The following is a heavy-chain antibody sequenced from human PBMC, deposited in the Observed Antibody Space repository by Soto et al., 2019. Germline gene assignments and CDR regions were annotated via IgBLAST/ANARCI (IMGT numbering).Heavy chain of an antibody. J-gene: IGHJ4*02. CDR3: ARYNDYGS. V-gene: IGHV3-66*01. Sequence: EVQLVESGGVLVQPGGSLRLSCAASGFTVSNSYMNWVRQAPGKGLEWVSLIYGGGGSSTYYADSVKGRFTISRDNSKNTLYLQMNSLRVEDTAVYYCARYNDYGSWGQGTLVSVSS. D-gene: IGHD4-17*01. CDR1: GFTVSNSY. CDR2: IYGGGGSST.